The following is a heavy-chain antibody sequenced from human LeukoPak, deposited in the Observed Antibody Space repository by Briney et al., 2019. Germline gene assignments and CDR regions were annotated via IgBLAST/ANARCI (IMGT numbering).Heavy chain of an antibody. J-gene: IGHJ4*02. D-gene: IGHD3-22*01. Sequence: GGSLRLSCAASGFTVSSNYMSWVRQAPGKGVEWVSVIYSGGSTYYADSVKGRFTISRDNSKNTLYLQMNGLRAEDTAVYYCARDGDYYDSSGYGLFDYWRQGTLVTVSS. CDR1: GFTVSSNY. V-gene: IGHV3-66*02. CDR2: IYSGGST. CDR3: ARDGDYYDSSGYGLFDY.